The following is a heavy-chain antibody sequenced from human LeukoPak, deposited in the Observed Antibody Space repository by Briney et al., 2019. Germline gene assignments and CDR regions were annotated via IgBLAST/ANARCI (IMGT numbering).Heavy chain of an antibody. D-gene: IGHD6-6*01. CDR1: GYTFTSYG. V-gene: IGHV1-18*01. CDR3: ARARQYSSSPPLDY. Sequence: ASVKVSCKASGYTFTSYGISWVRQAPGPGLEWMGWISAYNGNTNYAQKLQGRVTMTTDTSTSTAYMELRSLRSEDTAVYYCARARQYSSSPPLDYWGQGTLVTVSS. CDR2: ISAYNGNT. J-gene: IGHJ4*02.